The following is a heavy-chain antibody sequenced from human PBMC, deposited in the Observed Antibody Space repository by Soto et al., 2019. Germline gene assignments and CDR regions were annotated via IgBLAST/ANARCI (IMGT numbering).Heavy chain of an antibody. CDR2: IFPSGTT. CDR1: GGSLSGATYS. CDR3: ARSREFDY. J-gene: IGHJ4*02. V-gene: IGHV4-30-2*01. Sequence: QVQLRESGSGLVKPLETLSLTCGVSGGSLSGATYSWNWIRQPPGKGLEWIGYIFPSGTTYYNPSIKCRVTISIDVSKNQSYLSLRYFIAEDMAVYYCARSREFDYWSPGTLVSVSS.